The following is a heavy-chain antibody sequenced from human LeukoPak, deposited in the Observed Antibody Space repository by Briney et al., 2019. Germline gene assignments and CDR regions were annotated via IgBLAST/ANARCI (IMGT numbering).Heavy chain of an antibody. CDR2: IIPIFGTA. V-gene: IGHV1-69*13. D-gene: IGHD2-2*01. J-gene: IGHJ4*02. Sequence: SVKVSCKASGGTFSSYAISWVRQAPGQGLEWMGGIIPIFGTANYAQKFQRRVTITADESTSTAYMELSSLRSEDTAVYYCARVCCSSTSCYEVEEYWGQGTLVTVSS. CDR3: ARVCCSSTSCYEVEEY. CDR1: GGTFSSYA.